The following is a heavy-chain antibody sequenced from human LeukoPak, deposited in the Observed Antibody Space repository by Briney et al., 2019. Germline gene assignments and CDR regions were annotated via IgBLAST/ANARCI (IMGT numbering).Heavy chain of an antibody. CDR1: GYTFTSYD. Sequence: ASVTVSSNASGYTFTSYDINCVRQATGQGLEWMGWRNPNSGNTGYAQKFQGRVTITRNTSISTAYLELSSLRSEDTAVYYCARGLVRAAPDDFDYWGQGTLVTVSS. CDR3: ARGLVRAAPDDFDY. D-gene: IGHD2-2*01. J-gene: IGHJ4*02. CDR2: RNPNSGNT. V-gene: IGHV1-8*01.